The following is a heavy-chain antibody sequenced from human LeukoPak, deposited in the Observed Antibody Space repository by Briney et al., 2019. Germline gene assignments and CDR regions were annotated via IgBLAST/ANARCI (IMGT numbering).Heavy chain of an antibody. CDR3: ARGHVGSYAYYYYYGMDV. V-gene: IGHV4-39*01. CDR1: GGSISSSSYY. D-gene: IGHD2-8*01. J-gene: IGHJ6*02. Sequence: PSETLSLTCTVSGGSISSSSYYWGWIRQPPGKGLEWIGSMYYSGSTFYIPSLKSRVTMSVDTSKNQFSLKVRSVTAADTAVYYCARGHVGSYAYYYYYGMDVWGQGTTVTVSS. CDR2: MYYSGST.